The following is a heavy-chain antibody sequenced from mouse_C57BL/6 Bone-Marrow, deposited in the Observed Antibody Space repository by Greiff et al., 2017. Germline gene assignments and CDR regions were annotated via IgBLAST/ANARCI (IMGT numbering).Heavy chain of an antibody. D-gene: IGHD2-3*01. V-gene: IGHV14-1*01. CDR3: TTPFYDGYSHWYFDV. J-gene: IGHJ1*03. CDR2: IDPEDGDT. CDR1: GFNIKDYY. Sequence: EVMLVESGAELVRPGASVKLSCTASGFNIKDYYMHWVKQRPEQGLEWIGRIDPEDGDTEYAPKFQGKATMTADTSSNTAYLQLSSLTSEDTAVYYCTTPFYDGYSHWYFDVWGTGTTVTASS.